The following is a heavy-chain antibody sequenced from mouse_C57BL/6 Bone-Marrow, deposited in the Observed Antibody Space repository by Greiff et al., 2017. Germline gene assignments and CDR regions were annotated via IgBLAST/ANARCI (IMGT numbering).Heavy chain of an antibody. D-gene: IGHD2-1*01. CDR1: GYAFTNYL. CDR2: INPGSGGT. Sequence: QVQLQQSGAELVRPGTSVKVSCKASGYAFTNYLIEWVKQRPGQGLEWIGVINPGSGGTNYTEPFTGTATLTADKSSSTVYMQRSSLTSEDSAVYFWATPIYYGNYGTLNDVWGTGTTVTVSA. J-gene: IGHJ1*03. V-gene: IGHV1-54*01. CDR3: ATPIYYGNYGTLNDV.